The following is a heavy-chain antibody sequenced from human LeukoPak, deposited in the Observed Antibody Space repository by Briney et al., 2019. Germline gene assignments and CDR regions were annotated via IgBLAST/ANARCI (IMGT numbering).Heavy chain of an antibody. Sequence: SSVKVSCKASGGTFSSYAISWVRQAPGQGLEWMGRIIPILGIANYAQKFQGRVTITADKSTSTVYMELSSLRSEDTAVYYCARVGDYDSSGYYWGQGTLVTVSS. CDR1: GGTFSSYA. V-gene: IGHV1-69*04. CDR3: ARVGDYDSSGYY. J-gene: IGHJ4*02. D-gene: IGHD3-22*01. CDR2: IIPILGIA.